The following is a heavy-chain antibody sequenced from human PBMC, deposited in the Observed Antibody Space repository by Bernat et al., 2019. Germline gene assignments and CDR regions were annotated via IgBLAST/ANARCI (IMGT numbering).Heavy chain of an antibody. V-gene: IGHV3-7*01. CDR1: GFSFTTYW. Sequence: EVQLVESGGDLVQPGGSLRLSCTATGFSFTTYWMDWVRQAPGKGLEWVANINQDGNEKHYVDSVKGRFTISRDNSKNTLYLQMNSLRAEDTAVYYCARGPYSSSPYYYYYGMDVWGQGTTVTVSS. J-gene: IGHJ6*02. CDR3: ARGPYSSSPYYYYYGMDV. CDR2: INQDGNEK. D-gene: IGHD6-6*01.